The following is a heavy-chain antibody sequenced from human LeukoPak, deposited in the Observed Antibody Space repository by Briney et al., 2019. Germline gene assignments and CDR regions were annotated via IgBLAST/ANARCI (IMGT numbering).Heavy chain of an antibody. CDR3: VRDGSTIRYYNVMDV. CDR2: ISSRSKYI. Sequence: GGSLRLSCVASGFTFSGFSMHWVRQAPGKGLEWVSSISSRSKYIYYADLVKGRFTISRDNAKNSLYLQMNSLRAEDMAVYYCVRDGSTIRYYNVMDVWGQGTTVTVSS. V-gene: IGHV3-21*01. CDR1: GFTFSGFS. D-gene: IGHD2-2*01. J-gene: IGHJ6*02.